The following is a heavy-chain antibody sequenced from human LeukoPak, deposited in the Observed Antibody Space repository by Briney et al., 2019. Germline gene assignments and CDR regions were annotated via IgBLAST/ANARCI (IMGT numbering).Heavy chain of an antibody. CDR2: ISWNSGSI. J-gene: IGHJ4*02. CDR3: AKDIVVVPAAIDY. Sequence: GGSLRLSCAASGFTFSSYAMSWVRQAPGKGLEWVSGISWNSGSIGYAASVKGRFTISRDNAKNSLYLQMNSLRAEDTALYYCAKDIVVVPAAIDYWGQGTLVTVSS. V-gene: IGHV3-9*01. CDR1: GFTFSSYA. D-gene: IGHD2-2*01.